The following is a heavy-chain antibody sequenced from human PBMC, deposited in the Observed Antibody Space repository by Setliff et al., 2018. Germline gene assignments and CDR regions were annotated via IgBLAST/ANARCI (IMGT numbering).Heavy chain of an antibody. CDR3: ARLWISYESNTYFYPKYFDF. CDR2: IYHSGST. CDR1: GYSISSGYY. D-gene: IGHD3-22*01. Sequence: SETLSLTCTVSGYSISSGYYWGWIRQPPGKGLEWIGSIYHSGSTYYNPSLKSRVTISVDTSKNQFSLKLSSVTAADTAVYYCARLWISYESNTYFYPKYFDFWGQGMLVTVSS. V-gene: IGHV4-38-2*02. J-gene: IGHJ4*02.